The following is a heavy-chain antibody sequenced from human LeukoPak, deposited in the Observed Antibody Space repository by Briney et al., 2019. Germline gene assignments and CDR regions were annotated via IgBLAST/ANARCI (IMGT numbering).Heavy chain of an antibody. CDR1: GFMLSSTW. V-gene: IGHV3-74*01. Sequence: GGSLRLSCAASGFMLSSTWMHWVRQAPGKGLVWASRINSDATSTSYADSVRGRFTISRDNVNYSLYLQMNSLTAEDTAVYYCARDCGAAITGPRFDLWGQGARVTVSS. D-gene: IGHD2-8*02. CDR2: INSDATST. CDR3: ARDCGAAITGPRFDL. J-gene: IGHJ4*02.